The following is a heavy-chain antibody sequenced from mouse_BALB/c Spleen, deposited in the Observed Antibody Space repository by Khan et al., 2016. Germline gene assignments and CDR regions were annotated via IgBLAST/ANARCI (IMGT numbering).Heavy chain of an antibody. CDR3: SRLPPWYFDV. Sequence: EVQLQESGPGLVKPSQSLSLTCTVTDYSITSDYAWNWIRQFPGNKLEWMGYISYSGIVSYNPYLKSRNSITQDTFKNQFFLQLNSVTTEDTATYYCSRLPPWYFDVWGAGTTVTVSS. CDR1: DYSITSDYA. J-gene: IGHJ1*01. V-gene: IGHV3-2*02. CDR2: ISYSGIV.